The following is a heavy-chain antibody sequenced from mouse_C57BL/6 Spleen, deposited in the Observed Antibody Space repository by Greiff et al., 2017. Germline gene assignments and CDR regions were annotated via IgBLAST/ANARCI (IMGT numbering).Heavy chain of an antibody. V-gene: IGHV1-69*01. CDR2: IDPSDSYT. D-gene: IGHD1-1*01. Sequence: QVQLQQPGAELVMPGASVKLSCKASGYTFTSYWMHWVNQRPGQGLEWFGEIDPSDSYTNYNQKFQGKSTLTVDKSSSTAYMQLSRLQSEDSAVYYCARPYGSRFAYWGQGTLVTVSA. CDR3: ARPYGSRFAY. CDR1: GYTFTSYW. J-gene: IGHJ3*01.